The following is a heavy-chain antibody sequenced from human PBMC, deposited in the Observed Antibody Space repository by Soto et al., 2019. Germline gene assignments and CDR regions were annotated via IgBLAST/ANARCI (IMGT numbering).Heavy chain of an antibody. V-gene: IGHV1-8*02. CDR2: MNPNSGNT. D-gene: IGHD4-4*01. J-gene: IGHJ6*03. CDR1: GYTFTSYD. Sequence: ASVKVSCKASGYTFTSYDINWVRQATGQGLEWMGWMNPNSGNTGYAQKFQGRVTMTRNTSISTAYMEMSSLRSEDTAVYYCARTTVTTSTFDYYMDVWGKGTKVTVSS. CDR3: ARTTVTTSTFDYYMDV.